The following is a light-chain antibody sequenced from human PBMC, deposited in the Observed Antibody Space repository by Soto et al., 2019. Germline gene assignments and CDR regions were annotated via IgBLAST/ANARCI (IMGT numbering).Light chain of an antibody. J-gene: IGLJ3*02. CDR1: SGHISYA. CDR3: QTWDTGIRV. V-gene: IGLV4-69*02. CDR2: LNSDGSH. Sequence: QSVLTQPPSASAPLGASVKLTCTLSSGHISYAIAWHQQQPEKGPRYLMKLNSDGSHSKGDGIPDRFSGSSSGAERYLTISSLQSEDEADYYCQTWDTGIRVFGGGTKVTVL.